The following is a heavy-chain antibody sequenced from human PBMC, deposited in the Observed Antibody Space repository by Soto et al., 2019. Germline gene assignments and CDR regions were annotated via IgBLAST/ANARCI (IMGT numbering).Heavy chain of an antibody. D-gene: IGHD4-4*01. Sequence: GESLKISCKGSGYNFTDYWIGWVRQLPGKGLEWMGIIYPGDSDTIFSPSFQGHVPLPVDKSTSTAYLQWNTLQTSDTAMYYRARQSSNFPQFYYDMEVLGPGTTVDVSS. CDR1: GYNFTDYW. CDR2: IYPGDSDT. J-gene: IGHJ6*02. CDR3: ARQSSNFPQFYYDMEV. V-gene: IGHV5-51*01.